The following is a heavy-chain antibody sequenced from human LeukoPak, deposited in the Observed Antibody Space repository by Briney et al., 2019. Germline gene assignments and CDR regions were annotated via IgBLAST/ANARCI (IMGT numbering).Heavy chain of an antibody. Sequence: HPGRSLRLSCAASGFTFDDYAMHRVRQAPGTGLEWVSGISWNSGSIGYADSVKGRFTISKDNAKNSLYLQMNSLRAEDTALYYCAKGQGSSWYDVEMGFDYWGQGTLVTVSS. J-gene: IGHJ4*02. V-gene: IGHV3-9*01. CDR1: GFTFDDYA. D-gene: IGHD6-13*01. CDR3: AKGQGSSWYDVEMGFDY. CDR2: ISWNSGSI.